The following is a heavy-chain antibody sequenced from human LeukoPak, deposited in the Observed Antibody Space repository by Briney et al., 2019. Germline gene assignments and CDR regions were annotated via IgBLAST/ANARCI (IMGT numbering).Heavy chain of an antibody. CDR1: GYIFTDYW. J-gene: IGHJ6*02. CDR2: IYPGDSDT. V-gene: IGHV5-51*01. CDR3: ARGVHVQLERRVRGDYYYGMDV. Sequence: GESLKISCKGPGYIFTDYWIGWVRQMPGKGLEWIGIIYPGDSDTKYSPSFQGQVTISADTSISTAYMELSRLRSDDTAVYYCARGVHVQLERRVRGDYYYGMDVWGQGTTVTVSS. D-gene: IGHD1-1*01.